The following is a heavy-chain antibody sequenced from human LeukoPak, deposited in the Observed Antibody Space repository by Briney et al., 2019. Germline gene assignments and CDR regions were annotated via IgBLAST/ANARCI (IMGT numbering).Heavy chain of an antibody. D-gene: IGHD2-2*01. CDR2: ISYSSRAR. J-gene: IGHJ4*02. CDR3: ARAYCSSTSCFG. Sequence: PGGSLRLSCAASGFTFSSYNMNWVRQAPGKGLEWVSSISYSSRARYYADPVKGRFTISRDNFKDSLHLQMDSLRAEDTAIYYCARAYCSSTSCFGWGQGTLVTVSS. V-gene: IGHV3-48*01. CDR1: GFTFSSYN.